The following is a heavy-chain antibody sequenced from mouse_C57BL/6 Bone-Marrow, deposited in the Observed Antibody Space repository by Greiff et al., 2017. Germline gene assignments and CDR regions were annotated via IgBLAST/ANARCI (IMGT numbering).Heavy chain of an antibody. D-gene: IGHD1-2*01. CDR1: GFNIKDDY. Sequence: VQLQQSGAELVRPGASVKLSCTASGFNIKDDYMHWVKQRPEQGLEWIGWLDPENGDTEYASKFQGKATITADTSSNTAYLQLSSLTSEDTAVXYCTAYGPYAMDYWGQGTSVTVSS. J-gene: IGHJ4*01. V-gene: IGHV14-4*01. CDR2: LDPENGDT. CDR3: TAYGPYAMDY.